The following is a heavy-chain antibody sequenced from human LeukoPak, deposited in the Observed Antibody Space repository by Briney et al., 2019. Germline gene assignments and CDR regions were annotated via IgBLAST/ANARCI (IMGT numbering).Heavy chain of an antibody. CDR2: ISAYNGNT. CDR1: GGTFSSYA. CDR3: ARDTSYYGSGSPNQYYYGMDV. V-gene: IGHV1-18*01. D-gene: IGHD3-10*01. Sequence: GASVKVSCKASGGTFSSYAISWVRQAPGQGLEWMGWISAYNGNTNYAQKLQGRVTMTTDTSTSTAYMELRSLRSDDTAVYYCARDTSYYGSGSPNQYYYGMDVWGQGTTVTVSS. J-gene: IGHJ6*02.